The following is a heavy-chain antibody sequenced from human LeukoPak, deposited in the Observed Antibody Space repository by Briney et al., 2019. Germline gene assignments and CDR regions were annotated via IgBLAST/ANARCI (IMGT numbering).Heavy chain of an antibody. J-gene: IGHJ4*02. Sequence: GGSLRLSCAASGFTFSSYWMSWVRQAPGKGLEWVANIKQDGSEKYYVDSVKGRFTISRDNAKKSLYLQMNSLRAEDTAVYYCARARSYYYDSSGYLPLWGQGTLVTVSS. D-gene: IGHD3-22*01. CDR2: IKQDGSEK. V-gene: IGHV3-7*01. CDR1: GFTFSSYW. CDR3: ARARSYYYDSSGYLPL.